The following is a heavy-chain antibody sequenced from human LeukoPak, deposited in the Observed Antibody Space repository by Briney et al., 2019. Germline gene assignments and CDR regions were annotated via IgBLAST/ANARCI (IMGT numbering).Heavy chain of an antibody. CDR3: ARPIAAAGSGAFDI. J-gene: IGHJ3*02. D-gene: IGHD6-13*01. Sequence: PGGSLRLSCAASGFTFSSYSMNWVRQAPGKGLEWVSSISSSSSYIYYADSVKGRFTISRDNSKNTLYLQMNSLRAEDTAVYYCARPIAAAGSGAFDIWGQGTMVTVSS. V-gene: IGHV3-21*04. CDR2: ISSSSSYI. CDR1: GFTFSSYS.